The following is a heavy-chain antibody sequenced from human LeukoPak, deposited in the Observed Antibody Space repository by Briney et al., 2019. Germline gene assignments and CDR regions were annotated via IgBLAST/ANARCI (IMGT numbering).Heavy chain of an antibody. J-gene: IGHJ6*04. Sequence: SVKVSCKASGGTFSSYAISWVRQAPGQGLEWMGGIIPIFGTANYAQKFQGRVTITADESTSTAYMELSSLRSEDTAVYYCVRGEVQPTFDTNNYYYYGMDVWGKGTTVTVSS. D-gene: IGHD1-26*01. CDR2: IIPIFGTA. V-gene: IGHV1-69*01. CDR1: GGTFSSYA. CDR3: VRGEVQPTFDTNNYYYYGMDV.